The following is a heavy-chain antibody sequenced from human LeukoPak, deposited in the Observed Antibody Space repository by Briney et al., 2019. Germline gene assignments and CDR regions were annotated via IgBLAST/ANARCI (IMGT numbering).Heavy chain of an antibody. CDR3: ARGANYDFWSGYSNPFDY. J-gene: IGHJ4*02. CDR1: GFTFSNYG. V-gene: IGHV3-48*04. D-gene: IGHD3-3*01. Sequence: PGGSLRLSCAASGFTFSNYGLHWVRQAPGKGLEWVSYISSSSSTIYYADSVKGRFTISRDNAKNSLYLQMNSLRAEDTAVYYCARGANYDFWSGYSNPFDYWGQGTLVTVSS. CDR2: ISSSSSTI.